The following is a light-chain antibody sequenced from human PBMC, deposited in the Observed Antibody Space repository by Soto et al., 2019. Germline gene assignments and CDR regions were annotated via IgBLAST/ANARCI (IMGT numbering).Light chain of an antibody. CDR2: GAS. CDR3: QQYGRSPFT. J-gene: IGKJ2*01. Sequence: EIVLTQSPVTLSLSPGERATLSCRASQRITNNFLAWFQQKAGLAPRLLIYGASTRASGVPDRFSGGGSGTDFVLTISRLEPEDFAVYHCQQYGRSPFTFGQGTKLQIK. V-gene: IGKV3-20*01. CDR1: QRITNNF.